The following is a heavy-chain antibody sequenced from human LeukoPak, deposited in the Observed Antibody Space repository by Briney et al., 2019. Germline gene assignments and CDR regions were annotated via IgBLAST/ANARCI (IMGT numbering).Heavy chain of an antibody. J-gene: IGHJ4*02. V-gene: IGHV3-30*03. Sequence: TGGSLRLSCVGSGFSLNEYGIHWVRQAPGKGLEWVAVVSYDGGHKYYADSVKGRFTISRDTSSDTVSLQMNSLRVEDTAAYYCARDRINMMVLGHDSGLDFWGQGTLVTVSS. CDR3: ARDRINMMVLGHDSGLDF. CDR2: VSYDGGHK. CDR1: GFSLNEYG. D-gene: IGHD3-22*01.